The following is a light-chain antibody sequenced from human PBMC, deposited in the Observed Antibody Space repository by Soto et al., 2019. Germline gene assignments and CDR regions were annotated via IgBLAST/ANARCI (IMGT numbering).Light chain of an antibody. V-gene: IGLV2-14*01. CDR3: CSCTSSNTLEVV. Sequence: QSALTQPASVSGSPGQSITISCTGTSSDVGGYNHVSWYQQHPGKAPKLIIYEVRNRPSGVSNRLSGSKSGNTASLTISGLQADDEADYYCCSCTSSNTLEVVFGGGTKLTVL. CDR2: EVR. CDR1: SSDVGGYNH. J-gene: IGLJ3*02.